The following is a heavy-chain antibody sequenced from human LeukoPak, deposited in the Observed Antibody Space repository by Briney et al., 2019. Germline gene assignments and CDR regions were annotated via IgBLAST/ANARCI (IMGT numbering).Heavy chain of an antibody. V-gene: IGHV1-18*01. CDR3: ARGSGAGSYYNYGMDV. CDR2: ISVYNGKK. CDR1: GYRFTTYG. D-gene: IGHD3-10*01. J-gene: IGHJ6*02. Sequence: ASVKLSCKASGYRFTTYGIIWVRQAPGQGLEWMGWISVYNGKKYYAQNLQGRVTMTTDTSTNTAYMELRSLRSDDTALYYCARGSGAGSYYNYGMDVWGQGTTVTVPS.